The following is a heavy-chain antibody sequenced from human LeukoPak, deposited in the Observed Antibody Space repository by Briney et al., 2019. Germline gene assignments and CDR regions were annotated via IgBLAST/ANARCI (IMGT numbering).Heavy chain of an antibody. V-gene: IGHV3-23*01. Sequence: PGGSLRLSCVGSGFTFSNFAISWVRQAPGKGLEWVSAISGSATSTYYADFVKGRFTFSRDNSKSTVYLQMTSLRAEDRAIYYCAKEKSGYYGSGSYWFDSWGQGTLVTVSS. CDR1: GFTFSNFA. CDR3: AKEKSGYYGSGSYWFDS. CDR2: ISGSATST. J-gene: IGHJ5*01. D-gene: IGHD3-10*01.